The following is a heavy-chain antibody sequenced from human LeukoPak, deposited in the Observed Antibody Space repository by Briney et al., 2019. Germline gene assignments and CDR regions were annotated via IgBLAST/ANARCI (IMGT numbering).Heavy chain of an antibody. CDR1: GFTFSSYW. CDR3: AREGYRTWYYFDY. D-gene: IGHD5-18*01. V-gene: IGHV3-7*01. Sequence: PGGSLRLSCAASGFTFSSYWMSWVRQAPGKGLEWVANIKQDGSEKYYVDSVKGRFTISRDNAKNSLYLQMNSLRAEDTAVYYCAREGYRTWYYFDYWGQGTLVTVSS. J-gene: IGHJ4*02. CDR2: IKQDGSEK.